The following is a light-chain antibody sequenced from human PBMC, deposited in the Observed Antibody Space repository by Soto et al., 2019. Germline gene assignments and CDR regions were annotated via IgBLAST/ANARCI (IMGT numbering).Light chain of an antibody. CDR2: LSS. CDR1: QSLLHNNGYNY. CDR3: VQTLQAPGT. Sequence: DIVMTQSPLSLPVTPGEPASISCKSSQSLLHNNGYNYLDWYLQKPGQSPQLLIYLSSYRPSGVPDRFSGSGSGTDFTLKISRVEAEDFGVYYCVQTLQAPGTFGQGTKVEVK. J-gene: IGKJ1*01. V-gene: IGKV2-28*01.